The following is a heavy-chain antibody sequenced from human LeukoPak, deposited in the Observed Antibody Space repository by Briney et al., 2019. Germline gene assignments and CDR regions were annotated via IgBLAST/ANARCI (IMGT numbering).Heavy chain of an antibody. Sequence: SETLSLTCAVYGGSFSGYYWSWIRQPPGKGLEWIGEMNHSGSTNYNPSLKSRVTISVDTSKNQFSLKLSSVTAADTAVYYCARGFVGIVGATNFDYWGQGTLVTVSS. CDR1: GGSFSGYY. V-gene: IGHV4-34*01. CDR2: MNHSGST. J-gene: IGHJ4*02. D-gene: IGHD1-26*01. CDR3: ARGFVGIVGATNFDY.